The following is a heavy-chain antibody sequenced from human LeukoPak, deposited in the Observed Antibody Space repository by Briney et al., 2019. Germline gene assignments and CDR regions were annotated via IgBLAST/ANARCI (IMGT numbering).Heavy chain of an antibody. CDR1: GGSIDTYY. CDR2: VFHTGST. D-gene: IGHD4-23*01. J-gene: IGHJ4*02. Sequence: SETLSLTCTVSGGSIDTYYWNWIRQPPGKGLEWIGYVFHTGSTNYNPSLKSRVTISVDTSKNQFSLKLSSVTAADTAVYYCAREDYGGNSADYWGQGTLVTVSS. CDR3: AREDYGGNSADY. V-gene: IGHV4-59*12.